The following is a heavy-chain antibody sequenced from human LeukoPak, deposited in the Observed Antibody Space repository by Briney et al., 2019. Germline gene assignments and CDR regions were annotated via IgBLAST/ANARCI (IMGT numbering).Heavy chain of an antibody. CDR3: VRGQEVIYTPTFDY. D-gene: IGHD3-16*01. Sequence: TGGSLRLSCAASGFTFSSYSMNWVRQAPGKGLEWVSSISSSSSYIYYADSVKGRFTISRDNSKNTLYLQMSSLRPEDTAVYYCVRGQEVIYTPTFDYWGRGAVVTVSS. CDR1: GFTFSSYS. J-gene: IGHJ4*02. V-gene: IGHV3-21*01. CDR2: ISSSSSYI.